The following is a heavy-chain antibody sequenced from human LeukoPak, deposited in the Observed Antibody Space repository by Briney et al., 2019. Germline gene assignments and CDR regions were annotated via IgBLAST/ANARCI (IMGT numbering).Heavy chain of an antibody. CDR1: GFTFSDYA. CDR2: ISYDGSNR. J-gene: IGHJ4*02. Sequence: GGSLRLFCAASGFTFSDYAMHWVRQAPGKGLEWVAIISYDGSNRYYADSVKGRFTISRDNAKNSLYLQMNSLRAEDTAVYYCARAATTGYFDYWGQGTLVTVSS. CDR3: ARAATTGYFDY. D-gene: IGHD5-12*01. V-gene: IGHV3-30*04.